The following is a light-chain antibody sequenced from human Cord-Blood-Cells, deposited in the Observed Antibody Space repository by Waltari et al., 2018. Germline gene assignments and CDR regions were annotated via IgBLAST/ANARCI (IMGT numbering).Light chain of an antibody. J-gene: IGKJ4*01. CDR2: DAS. CDR3: QQYDNLLT. CDR1: QDISNY. V-gene: IGKV1-33*01. Sequence: IQMTQSPSSLSASVGDRVTITCQASQDISNYLNWYQQKPGKAPKLLIYDASNLETGVPSRVSGSGSGTDFTFTISSLQPEDTETYYCQQYDNLLTVGGGTKVEIK.